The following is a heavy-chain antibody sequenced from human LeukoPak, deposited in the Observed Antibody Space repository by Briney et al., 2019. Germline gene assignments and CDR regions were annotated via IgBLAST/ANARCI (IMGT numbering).Heavy chain of an antibody. V-gene: IGHV4-30-4*01. D-gene: IGHD5-12*01. CDR3: ARDPTRPLYSGYDMGAFDI. CDR1: GGSISSGDYY. Sequence: PSETLSLTCTVSGGSISSGDYYWSWIRQPPGKGLEWIGYTYYGGSTYYNPSLKSRVTISVDTSKNQFSLKLSSVTAADTAVYYCARDPTRPLYSGYDMGAFDIWGQGTMVTVSS. CDR2: TYYGGST. J-gene: IGHJ3*02.